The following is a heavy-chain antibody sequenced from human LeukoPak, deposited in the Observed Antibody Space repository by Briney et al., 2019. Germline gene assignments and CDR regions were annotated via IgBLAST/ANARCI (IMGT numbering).Heavy chain of an antibody. V-gene: IGHV1-69*05. D-gene: IGHD5-12*01. CDR1: GGTFSSYA. Sequence: ASVKVSCKASGGTFSSYAISWVRQAPGQGLEWMGGIIPIFGTANYAQKLQGRVTMTTDTSTSTAYMELRSLRSDDTAVYYCARDSGTTTVDYWGQGTLVTVSS. J-gene: IGHJ4*02. CDR3: ARDSGTTTVDY. CDR2: IIPIFGTA.